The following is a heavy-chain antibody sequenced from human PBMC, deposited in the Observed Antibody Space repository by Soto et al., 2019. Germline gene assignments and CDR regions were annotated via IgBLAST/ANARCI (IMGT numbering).Heavy chain of an antibody. D-gene: IGHD5-18*01. CDR3: ARVKYSTPYYYYYGMDV. CDR1: GYTFTSYG. CDR2: ISAYNGNT. J-gene: IGHJ6*02. Sequence: QVQLVQSGAEVKKPGASVKVSCKAPGYTFTSYGISWVRQAPGQGLEWMGWISAYNGNTNYAQKLQGRVTMTTDTSTSTAYMALRTLRSDDTAVYYCARVKYSTPYYYYYGMDVWGQGTTVTVSS. V-gene: IGHV1-18*01.